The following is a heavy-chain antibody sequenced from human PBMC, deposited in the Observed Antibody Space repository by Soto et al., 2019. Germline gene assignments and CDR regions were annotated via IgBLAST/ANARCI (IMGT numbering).Heavy chain of an antibody. Sequence: PGESLKISCKASGYNFPNYWIGWVRQMPGKGLEWMGVIYPRDSDTKYSPSFQGQVTISADKSISTAYLQWSSLQASDTAMYYWARRFRADRVFYAFLIVYNFFDYGGRGTLVTVSS. V-gene: IGHV5-51*01. CDR1: GYNFPNYW. D-gene: IGHD3-3*01. J-gene: IGHJ4*02. CDR2: IYPRDSDT. CDR3: ARRFRADRVFYAFLIVYNFFDY.